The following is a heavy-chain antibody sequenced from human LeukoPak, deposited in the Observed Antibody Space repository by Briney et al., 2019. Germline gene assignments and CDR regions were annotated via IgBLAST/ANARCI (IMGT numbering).Heavy chain of an antibody. CDR3: ARGYPCSGTSCYLDYYYYYGMDV. CDR1: GGSISRSSYY. V-gene: IGHV4-39*01. Sequence: SETLSLTCTVSGGSISRSSYYWGWIRQPPGTGLEWIVTIYNSGTTYYNPSLKSRVTISVDTSKNQFSLRLSSVTAADTAVYYCARGYPCSGTSCYLDYYYYYGMDVWGQGTTVTVSS. D-gene: IGHD2-2*01. J-gene: IGHJ6*02. CDR2: IYNSGTT.